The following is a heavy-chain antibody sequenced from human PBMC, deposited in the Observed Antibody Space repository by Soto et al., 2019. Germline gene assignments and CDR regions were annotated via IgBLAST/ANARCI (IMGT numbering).Heavy chain of an antibody. CDR3: TRETVAGITGLDY. J-gene: IGHJ4*02. D-gene: IGHD1-20*01. Sequence: EVQLLESGGDLVQPGGSLRISCAASGFNVGAFAVNWVRQAPGKGLEWVSGNSVSDAFIYYADSVRGRFSISRDASENILYLQMNSLRGDDTALYYCTRETVAGITGLDYWGPGTLVTVSS. CDR2: NSVSDAFI. CDR1: GFNVGAFA. V-gene: IGHV3-23*01.